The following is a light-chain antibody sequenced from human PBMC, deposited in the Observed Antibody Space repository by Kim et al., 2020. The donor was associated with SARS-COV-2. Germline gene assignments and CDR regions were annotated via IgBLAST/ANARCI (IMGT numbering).Light chain of an antibody. CDR3: CSYAGTSTFVV. CDR1: STDVGSSNL. V-gene: IGLV2-23*02. Sequence: QPITISCTGTSTDVGSSNLVSWYQQLPGKAPKRMISEVTKRPSGVSNRFSGSKSGNTASLTISGLQAEDEADYYCCSYAGTSTFVVFGGGTQLTVL. CDR2: EVT. J-gene: IGLJ2*01.